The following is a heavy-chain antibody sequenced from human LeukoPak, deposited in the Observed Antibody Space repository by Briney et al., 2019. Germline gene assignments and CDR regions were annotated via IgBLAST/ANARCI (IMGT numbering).Heavy chain of an antibody. J-gene: IGHJ5*02. CDR2: IYTSGST. Sequence: SETLSLTCTVSGGSISSYYWSWIRQPAGKGLEWIGRIYTSGSTNYNPSLKRRVTMSVDTSKNQFSLKLSSMTAAATAVYYCARDPAGWGGNWFDPWGQGTLVTVYS. CDR1: GGSISSYY. CDR3: ARDPAGWGGNWFDP. D-gene: IGHD3-10*01. V-gene: IGHV4-4*07.